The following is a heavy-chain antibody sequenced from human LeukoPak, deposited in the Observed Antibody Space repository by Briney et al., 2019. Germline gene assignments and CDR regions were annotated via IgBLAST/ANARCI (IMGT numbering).Heavy chain of an antibody. D-gene: IGHD3-10*01. Sequence: GGSLRLSCAASGFTFSSYSMNWVRQAPGKGLEWVSSISSSSSYIYYADSVKGRFTISRDNAKNALYLQMNSLRAEDTAVCYCARASKWFGELYPAYWGQGTLVTVSS. CDR3: ARASKWFGELYPAY. CDR2: ISSSSSYI. J-gene: IGHJ4*02. V-gene: IGHV3-21*01. CDR1: GFTFSSYS.